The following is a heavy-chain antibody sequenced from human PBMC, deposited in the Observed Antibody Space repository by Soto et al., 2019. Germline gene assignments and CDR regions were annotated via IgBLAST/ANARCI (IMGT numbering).Heavy chain of an antibody. Sequence: PSETLSLTCTVSGGSVSSGSYYWSWIRQPPGKGLEWIGYIYYSGSTNYNPSLKSRVTISVDTSKNQFSLKLGSVTAADTAVYYCARSGWLRSPYYYYYGMDVWGQGTTVTVSS. V-gene: IGHV4-61*01. CDR3: ARSGWLRSPYYYYYGMDV. CDR2: IYYSGST. D-gene: IGHD5-12*01. CDR1: GGSVSSGSYY. J-gene: IGHJ6*02.